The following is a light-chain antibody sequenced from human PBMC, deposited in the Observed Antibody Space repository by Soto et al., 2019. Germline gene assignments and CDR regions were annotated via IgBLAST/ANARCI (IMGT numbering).Light chain of an antibody. CDR1: QNVSNW. CDR2: KAS. CDR3: QQYSKEST. Sequence: DVEMTQSPSTLPTSIGDRVTINCRASQNVSNWLAWYQQKPGKAPKLLIYKASRLESGVPSRFSASGSGTAFTLTIQSLQYDDFATYFCQQYSKESTFGQGTKLEIK. V-gene: IGKV1-5*03. J-gene: IGKJ2*01.